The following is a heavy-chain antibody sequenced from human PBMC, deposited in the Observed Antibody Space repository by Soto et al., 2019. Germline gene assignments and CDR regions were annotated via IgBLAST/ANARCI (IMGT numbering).Heavy chain of an antibody. Sequence: GGSLRLSCAASGFTFSNAWMNWVRQAPGKGLEWVGRIKSKTDGGTTDYAAPVKGRFTISRDDSKNTLYLQMNSLKTEDTAVYYCTTGSQWLYYYYGMDVWGQETTVTVSS. CDR1: GFTFSNAW. CDR3: TTGSQWLYYYYGMDV. V-gene: IGHV3-15*07. CDR2: IKSKTDGGTT. J-gene: IGHJ6*02. D-gene: IGHD6-19*01.